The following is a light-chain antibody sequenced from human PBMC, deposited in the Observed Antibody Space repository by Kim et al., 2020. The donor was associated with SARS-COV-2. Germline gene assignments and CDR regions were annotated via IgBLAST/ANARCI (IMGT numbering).Light chain of an antibody. CDR2: GAS. V-gene: IGKV3-20*01. CDR3: QQYGSSPRT. CDR1: QSVSSSY. J-gene: IGKJ2*01. Sequence: SSPGEKATLSCRASQSVSSSYLDWCQQKPGQAPRLLIHGASSRATGIPDRFSGSGSGTDFSLTISRLEPEDVAVYYCQQYGSSPRTFGQGTKLEIK.